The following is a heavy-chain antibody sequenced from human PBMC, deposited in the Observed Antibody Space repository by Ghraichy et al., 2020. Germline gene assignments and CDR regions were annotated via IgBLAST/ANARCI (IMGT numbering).Heavy chain of an antibody. Sequence: ASVKVSCKASGYTFTSYGISWVRQAPGQELEWMGWISAYNGNTNYAQKLQGRVTMTTDTSTSTAYMELRSLRSDDTAVYYCARDLETVVPAAAYYWGQGTLVTVSS. D-gene: IGHD2-2*01. V-gene: IGHV1-18*04. CDR2: ISAYNGNT. J-gene: IGHJ4*02. CDR3: ARDLETVVPAAAYY. CDR1: GYTFTSYG.